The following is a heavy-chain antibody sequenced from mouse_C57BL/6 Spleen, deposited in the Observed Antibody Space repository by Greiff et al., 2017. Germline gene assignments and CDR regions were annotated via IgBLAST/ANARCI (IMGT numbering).Heavy chain of an antibody. Sequence: QVQLQQPGAELVKPGASVKLSCKASGYTFTSYWMQWVKQRPGQGLAWIGEIGPSDSYTNYNQKFKGKATLTVDTSSSTAYMQLSSLTSEDTAVYYCARGITTVLTDYGGQGTTLTVSS. J-gene: IGHJ2*01. CDR2: IGPSDSYT. V-gene: IGHV1-50*01. D-gene: IGHD1-1*01. CDR3: ARGITTVLTDY. CDR1: GYTFTSYW.